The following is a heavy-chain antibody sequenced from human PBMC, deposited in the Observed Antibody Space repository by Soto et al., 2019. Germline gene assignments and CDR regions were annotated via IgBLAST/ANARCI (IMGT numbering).Heavy chain of an antibody. V-gene: IGHV3-74*01. CDR3: TRDIGGKGAY. D-gene: IGHD3-10*01. CDR1: GFTFSSYW. Sequence: GRSLRLSCAASGFTFSSYWMHWVRQVPGKGLLWVSRIDEYGSTINYADSVKGRFTISRDNARNTLYLEMNSLRAEDTALYYCTRDIGGKGAYWGPGTLVTASS. J-gene: IGHJ4*02. CDR2: IDEYGSTI.